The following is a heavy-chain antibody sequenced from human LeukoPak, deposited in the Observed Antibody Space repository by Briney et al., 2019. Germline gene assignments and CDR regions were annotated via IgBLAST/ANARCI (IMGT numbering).Heavy chain of an antibody. J-gene: IGHJ6*02. D-gene: IGHD3-3*01. CDR3: AKVLKSGYDYYGMDV. CDR2: IRGGGGGT. CDR1: GFTFSFYA. V-gene: IGHV3-23*01. Sequence: GGSLRLSCAASGFTFSFYAMSWVRQAPGKGLEGVSAIRGGGGGTYYADSVKGRFTIFRDNSKSTLYLEMNSLRAEDTAIYFCAKVLKSGYDYYGMDVWGQGTTVTVSS.